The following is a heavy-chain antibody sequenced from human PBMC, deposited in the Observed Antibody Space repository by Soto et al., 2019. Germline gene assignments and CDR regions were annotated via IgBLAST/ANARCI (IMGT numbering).Heavy chain of an antibody. J-gene: IGHJ4*02. CDR2: IYSTGTT. CDR1: GVSISSTGYC. CDR3: ARGWPLRRNEYYFDS. Sequence: QVQLQESGPGLVEPSQTLSLTCTVSGVSISSTGYCWTWIRQRPGQGLEWIGYIYSTGTTFYSPSFQSRVSISMDTSTNQFSLKVNSLTAANTAVFYCARGWPLRRNEYYFDSWGQGTLVNVSS. V-gene: IGHV4-31*03. D-gene: IGHD1-1*01.